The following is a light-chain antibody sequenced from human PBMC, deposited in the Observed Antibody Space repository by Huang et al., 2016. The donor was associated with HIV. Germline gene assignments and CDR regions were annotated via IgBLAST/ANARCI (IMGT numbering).Light chain of an antibody. Sequence: EIVLTQSPATLSLSPGGRATLSCRASQNISSFLAWYQQGAGQAPRLLIYGASNRATRIPARFSGSGSGTDFTLTINNLEPGDFAVYYCQQRFTFGPGTKVDIK. CDR2: GAS. J-gene: IGKJ3*01. CDR3: QQRFT. V-gene: IGKV3-11*01. CDR1: QNISSF.